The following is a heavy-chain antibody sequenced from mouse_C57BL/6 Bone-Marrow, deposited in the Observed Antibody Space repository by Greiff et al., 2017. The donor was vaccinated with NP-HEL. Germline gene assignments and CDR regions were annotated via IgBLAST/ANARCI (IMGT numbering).Heavy chain of an antibody. V-gene: IGHV1-20*01. CDR1: GYSFTGYF. CDR3: ARKRVYDYDWYFDV. CDR2: INPYNGDT. J-gene: IGHJ1*03. D-gene: IGHD2-4*01. Sequence: VQLQQSGPELVKPGDSVKISCKASGYSFTGYFMNWVMQSHGKSLEWIGRINPYNGDTFYNQKFKGKATLTVDKSSSTAHMELRSLTSEDSAVYYCARKRVYDYDWYFDVWGTGTTVTVSS.